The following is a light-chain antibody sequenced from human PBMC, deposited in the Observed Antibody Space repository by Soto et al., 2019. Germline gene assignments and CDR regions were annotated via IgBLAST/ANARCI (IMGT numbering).Light chain of an antibody. CDR3: QQYSVYWT. J-gene: IGKJ1*01. V-gene: IGKV1-5*02. Sequence: DIQMTQSPSTLAASVGDRVTIICRASQSVSTRLAWYQQKPGKAPKFLIYDASSWAGGVPSRFSGSGSGTEFTLTINSMKPDDFATYYCQQYSVYWTFGQGTKVDIK. CDR2: DAS. CDR1: QSVSTR.